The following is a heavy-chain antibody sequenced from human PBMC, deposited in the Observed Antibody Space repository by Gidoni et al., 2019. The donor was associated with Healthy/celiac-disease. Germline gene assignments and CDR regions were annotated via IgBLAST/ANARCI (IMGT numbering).Heavy chain of an antibody. J-gene: IGHJ4*02. CDR3: AREDSSGYYVDY. Sequence: QVQLVESGGGVVQPGRSLRLSCAASGFTFSSYGMHWVRQAPGKGLEWVAVIWYDGSNKYYADSVKGRFTISRDNSKNTLYLQMNSLRAEDTAVYYCAREDSSGYYVDYWGQGTLVTVSS. CDR1: GFTFSSYG. D-gene: IGHD3-22*01. CDR2: IWYDGSNK. V-gene: IGHV3-33*08.